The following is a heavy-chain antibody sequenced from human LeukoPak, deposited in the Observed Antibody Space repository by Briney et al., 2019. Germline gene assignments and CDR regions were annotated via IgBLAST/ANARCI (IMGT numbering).Heavy chain of an antibody. V-gene: IGHV3-21*01. Sequence: GWSLPDTCASSRWTFIHYIMNWVRQAAGKGLDWVGSISSSATYIFYADSVKGRFTISGDNAKNSLYLQMNSLRAEDTAVYYCARDYDILTGGFDYWGQGTLVTVSS. CDR1: RWTFIHYI. J-gene: IGHJ4*02. D-gene: IGHD3-9*01. CDR2: ISSSATYI. CDR3: ARDYDILTGGFDY.